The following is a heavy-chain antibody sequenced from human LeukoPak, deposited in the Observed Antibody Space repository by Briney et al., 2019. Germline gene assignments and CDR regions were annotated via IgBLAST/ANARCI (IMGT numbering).Heavy chain of an antibody. V-gene: IGHV3-23*01. CDR3: AKDGLLWFGDIDY. CDR1: GFTFSTYG. J-gene: IGHJ4*02. CDR2: ISGSGRST. D-gene: IGHD3-10*01. Sequence: GGSLRLSCAASGFTFSTYGMSWVRQAPGKGLEWVSAISGSGRSTYYADSVKGRFTISRDNSKNTLYLQMNSLRAEDTAVYYCAKDGLLWFGDIDYWGQGTLVTVSS.